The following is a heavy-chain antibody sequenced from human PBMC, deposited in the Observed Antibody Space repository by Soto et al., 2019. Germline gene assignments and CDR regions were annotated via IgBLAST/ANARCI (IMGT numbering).Heavy chain of an antibody. CDR2: ICHSGST. D-gene: IGHD3-3*01. CDR1: GGSISSGGYS. J-gene: IGHJ4*02. CDR3: AGSNTIFGVVTNPFDY. V-gene: IGHV4-30-2*01. Sequence: TLSLTCAVSGGSISSGGYSWGWIRQPPGKGLEWIGYICHSGSTYYNPSLKSRVTISVDRSKNQFSLKLSSVTAADTAVYYCAGSNTIFGVVTNPFDYWGQGTRATVS.